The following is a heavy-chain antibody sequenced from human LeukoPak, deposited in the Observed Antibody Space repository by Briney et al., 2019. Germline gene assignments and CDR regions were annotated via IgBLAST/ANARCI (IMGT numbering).Heavy chain of an antibody. V-gene: IGHV1-18*01. CDR1: GYTFTSYG. J-gene: IGHJ4*02. D-gene: IGHD3-10*01. CDR3: ARAHKNYYGSGSSPYYFDY. CDR2: ISAYNGNT. Sequence: ASVKVSCKASGYTFTSYGISWVRQAPGQGLEWMGWISAYNGNTNYAQKLQGRVTMTTDTSTSTAYMELSSLRSEDTAVYYCARAHKNYYGSGSSPYYFDYWGQGTLVTVSS.